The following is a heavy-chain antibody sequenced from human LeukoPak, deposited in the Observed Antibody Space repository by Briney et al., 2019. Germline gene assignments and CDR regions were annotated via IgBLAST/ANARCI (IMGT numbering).Heavy chain of an antibody. CDR3: ARLEFGRTCDY. V-gene: IGHV5-51*01. CDR1: GYSFTSYS. D-gene: IGHD2-15*01. J-gene: IGHJ4*02. Sequence: GESLKISCKGSGYSFTSYSIGWVRQMPGKGLEWRVIIYPGDSDTRYSPSFQGQVTISADKSIITAYLQSSSLQASDTVMYYCARLEFGRTCDYWGQGTLVTVSS. CDR2: IYPGDSDT.